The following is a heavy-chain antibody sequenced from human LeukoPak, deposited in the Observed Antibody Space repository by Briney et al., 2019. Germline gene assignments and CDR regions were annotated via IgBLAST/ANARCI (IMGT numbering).Heavy chain of an antibody. D-gene: IGHD2-2*02. CDR3: ARGNAVVPAAIAY. CDR2: INPNSGGT. J-gene: IGHJ4*02. CDR1: GYTFTGYY. Sequence: ASVKVSCKASGYTFTGYYMHWVRQAPGQGLEWMGWINPNSGGTNYAQKFQGRVTMTRDTSISTAYMELSRLRSDDTAVYYCARGNAVVPAAIAYWGQGTLVTVSS. V-gene: IGHV1-2*02.